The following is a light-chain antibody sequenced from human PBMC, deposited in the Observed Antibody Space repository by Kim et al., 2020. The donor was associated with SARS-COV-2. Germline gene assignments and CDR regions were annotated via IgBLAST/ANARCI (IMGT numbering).Light chain of an antibody. Sequence: ASVGDRVTITCRASQGGGSVLAWYQQKPGKAPELLIYGISTLQSGVPSRFSGSGSGTEITLTISSLQPEDFATYYCQQLNSYPITFGQGTRLEIK. CDR2: GIS. V-gene: IGKV1-9*01. CDR3: QQLNSYPIT. CDR1: QGGGSV. J-gene: IGKJ5*01.